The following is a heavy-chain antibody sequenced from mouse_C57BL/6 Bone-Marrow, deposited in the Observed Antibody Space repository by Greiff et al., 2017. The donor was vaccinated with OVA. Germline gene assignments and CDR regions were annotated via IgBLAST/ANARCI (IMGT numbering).Heavy chain of an antibody. V-gene: IGHV1-42*01. CDR2: INPSTGGT. CDR1: GYSFTGYY. CDR3: ARRGSYYRLAY. J-gene: IGHJ3*01. D-gene: IGHD2-10*01. Sequence: EVKLMESGPELVKPGASVKISCKASGYSFTGYYMNWVKQSPEKSLEWIGEINPSTGGTTYNQKFKAKATLTVDKSSSTAYMQLKSLTSEDSAVYYCARRGSYYRLAYWGQGTLVTVSA.